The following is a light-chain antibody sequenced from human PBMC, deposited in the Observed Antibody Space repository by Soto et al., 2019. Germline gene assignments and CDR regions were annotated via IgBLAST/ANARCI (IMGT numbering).Light chain of an antibody. CDR3: SSYTTSNTRQIV. CDR1: SSDVGGYNY. J-gene: IGLJ1*01. CDR2: DVS. V-gene: IGLV2-14*03. Sequence: VLTQPASVSGSPGQSITISCTGTSSDVGGYNYVSWYQHHPGKAPKLIIYDVSNRPSGVSILFSGSKSDNTASLTISGLQPEDEADYHCSSYTTSNTRQIVFGTGTKVTVL.